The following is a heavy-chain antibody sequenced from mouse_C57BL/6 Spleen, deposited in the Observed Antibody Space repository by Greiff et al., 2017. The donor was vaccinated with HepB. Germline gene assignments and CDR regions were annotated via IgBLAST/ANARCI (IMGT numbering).Heavy chain of an antibody. CDR2: IDPNSGGT. V-gene: IGHV1-72*01. Sequence: QVQLQQPGAELVKPGASVKLSCKASGYTFTSYWMHWVKQRPGRGLEWIGRIDPNSGGTKYNEKFKSKATLTVDKPSSTAYMQLSSLTSEDAAVYYCARDGDGYQRGLYYAMDYWGQGTSVTVSS. D-gene: IGHD2-3*01. J-gene: IGHJ4*01. CDR1: GYTFTSYW. CDR3: ARDGDGYQRGLYYAMDY.